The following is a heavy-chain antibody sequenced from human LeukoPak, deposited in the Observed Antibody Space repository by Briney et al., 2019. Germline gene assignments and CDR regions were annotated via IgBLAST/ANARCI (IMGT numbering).Heavy chain of an antibody. CDR3: ARALAYYYDSSGYYKTADY. J-gene: IGHJ4*02. Sequence: PGGSLRLSCAASGFTFSSYAMHWVRQAPGKGLEWVAVISYDGSNKYYADSVKGRFTISRDNSKNTLYLQMNSLRAEDTAVYYCARALAYYYDSSGYYKTADYWGRGTLVTVSS. D-gene: IGHD3-22*01. V-gene: IGHV3-30-3*01. CDR2: ISYDGSNK. CDR1: GFTFSSYA.